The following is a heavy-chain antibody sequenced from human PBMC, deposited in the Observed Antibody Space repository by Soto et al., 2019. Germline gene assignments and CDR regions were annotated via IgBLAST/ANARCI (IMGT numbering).Heavy chain of an antibody. V-gene: IGHV3-23*01. CDR1: GFTLTSYG. CDR2: IGRGGDT. J-gene: IGHJ6*02. D-gene: IGHD1-1*01. CDR3: AKDGTTTGIHYYAMDV. Sequence: PGGSLRLSCEVSGFTLTSYGMNWVRQAPDKGLEWVSTIGRGGDTYYADSVKGRFTISRDNSKNTLFLQMNSLRAEDTALYFCAKDGTTTGIHYYAMDVWGQGTKVTVYS.